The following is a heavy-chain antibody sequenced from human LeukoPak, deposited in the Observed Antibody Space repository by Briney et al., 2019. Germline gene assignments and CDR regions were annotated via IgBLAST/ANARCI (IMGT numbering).Heavy chain of an antibody. CDR2: IHYSGGT. D-gene: IGHD3-22*01. V-gene: IGHV4-4*02. CDR3: ATNDYYSAAY. Sequence: SETLSLTCVVSGVSFSTAFWWSWVRQPPGKGLEWIGEIHYSGGTNYNPSLKSRVTISMDKSNNQFPLKLTSVTAADTAIYFCATNDYYSAAYWGQGTLVTVSS. J-gene: IGHJ4*02. CDR1: GVSFSTAFW.